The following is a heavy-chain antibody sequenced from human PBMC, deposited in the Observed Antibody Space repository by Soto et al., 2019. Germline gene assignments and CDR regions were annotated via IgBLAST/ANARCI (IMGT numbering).Heavy chain of an antibody. D-gene: IGHD2-2*02. Sequence: QITLKESGPTLVKPTQTLTLTCTFSGFSLSTSGVGVGWIRQPPGKALEWLALIYWNDDKRYSPSLKSRLTITKDTAKNQVVLTMINMDPVDTATYYCAHIYCSSTSCYRRRLYYCDCWGQGTLVTVSS. V-gene: IGHV2-5*01. CDR3: AHIYCSSTSCYRRRLYYCDC. CDR1: GFSLSTSGVG. J-gene: IGHJ4*02. CDR2: IYWNDDK.